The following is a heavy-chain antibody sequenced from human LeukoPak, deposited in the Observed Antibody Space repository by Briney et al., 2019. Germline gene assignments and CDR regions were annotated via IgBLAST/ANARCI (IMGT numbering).Heavy chain of an antibody. V-gene: IGHV4-39*01. Sequence: PSDPLSLMCALWGGPMNIRHDYGRRIWQPPGKVLQWFGRFYCTESTFHNPSLKSRVIISVDTSNNLFSLKLTSVTATDAAIYNCARQTIAAVTGYMLFDLWGRDTLVIVSS. J-gene: IGHJ2*01. CDR2: FYCTEST. CDR3: ARQTIAAVTGYMLFDL. D-gene: IGHD2-2*02. CDR1: GGPMNIRHDY.